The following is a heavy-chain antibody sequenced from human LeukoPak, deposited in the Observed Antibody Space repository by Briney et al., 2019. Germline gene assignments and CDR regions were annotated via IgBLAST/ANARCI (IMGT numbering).Heavy chain of an antibody. D-gene: IGHD3-10*01. V-gene: IGHV3-23*01. CDR1: GFTFTSYA. CDR3: ASSRAVGQGVTSPCDY. CDR2: ISGSGGST. Sequence: GGSLRLSCAASGFTFTSYAMSWGRQAPGKGLEWVSAISGSGGSTYYADSVKGRFTISRANSKNTLSLQINSLRAEDTAVYYCASSRAVGQGVTSPCDYWGQGTLVTVSS. J-gene: IGHJ4*02.